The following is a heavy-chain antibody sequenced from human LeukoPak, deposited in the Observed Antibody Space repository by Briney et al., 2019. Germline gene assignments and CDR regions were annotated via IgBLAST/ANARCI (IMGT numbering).Heavy chain of an antibody. J-gene: IGHJ4*02. CDR3: ARDHIVVVPAAPGY. CDR1: GYTFTGYY. Sequence: GASVKVSCKASGYTFTGYYMHWVRQAPGQGLEWMGWINPNSGNTNYAQKLQGRVTMTTDTSTSTAYMELRSLRSDDTAVYYCARDHIVVVPAAPGYWGQGTLVTVSS. V-gene: IGHV1-18*04. CDR2: INPNSGNT. D-gene: IGHD2-2*01.